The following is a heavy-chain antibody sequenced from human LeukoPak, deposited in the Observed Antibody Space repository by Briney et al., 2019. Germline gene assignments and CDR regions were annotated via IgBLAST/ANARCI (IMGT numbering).Heavy chain of an antibody. D-gene: IGHD4-23*01. CDR2: VFHSGT. CDR3: TETSGGGGHDS. CDR1: GYSIGTGNY. Sequence: SETLSLTCSVSGYSIGTGNYWAWVRQPPGKGLEWIGYVFHSGTHYKSSLTSRATISMDTSANQFSLKLTSMTAADSAFYYCTETSGGGGHDSWGQGILVTVSS. V-gene: IGHV4-38-2*01. J-gene: IGHJ5*01.